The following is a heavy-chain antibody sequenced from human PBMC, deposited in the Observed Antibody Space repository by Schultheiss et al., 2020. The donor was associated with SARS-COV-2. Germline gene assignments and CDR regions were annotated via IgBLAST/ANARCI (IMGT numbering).Heavy chain of an antibody. CDR2: ISSSGSSI. Sequence: GESLKISCAASGVSFSNFEMNWVRQAPGKGLEWVSYISSSGSSIYYADSVKGRFTISRDNAKNSLYLQMNNLRVEDTAVYYCASAGLKYYYYGMDVWGQGTTVTVSS. D-gene: IGHD3/OR15-3a*01. V-gene: IGHV3-48*03. CDR1: GVSFSNFE. CDR3: ASAGLKYYYYGMDV. J-gene: IGHJ6*02.